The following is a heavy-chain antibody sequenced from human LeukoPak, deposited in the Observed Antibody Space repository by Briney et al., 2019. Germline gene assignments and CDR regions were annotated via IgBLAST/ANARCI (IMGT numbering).Heavy chain of an antibody. J-gene: IGHJ4*02. CDR3: ARGRPPWNHQEGCFDY. D-gene: IGHD1-14*01. V-gene: IGHV4-59*01. Sequence: KPSETLSLTCTVSGGSISSYYWSWIRQPPGKGLEWIGYIYYSGSTNYNPSLKSRVTISVDTSKNQFSLKLSSVTAADTAVYYCARGRPPWNHQEGCFDYWGQGTLVTVSS. CDR2: IYYSGST. CDR1: GGSISSYY.